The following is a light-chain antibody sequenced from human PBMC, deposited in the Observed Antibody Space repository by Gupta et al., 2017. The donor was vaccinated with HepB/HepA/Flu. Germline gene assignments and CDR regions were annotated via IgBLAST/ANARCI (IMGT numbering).Light chain of an antibody. Sequence: GDRVTITCRPNQSIANDLYWDRQKPGTAPQVLIYVASSLRSGVPSRFSGSRSGTHFTLTISSLQHEDFATYYCQQSYSPLWTFGQGTNVEIK. V-gene: IGKV1-39*01. CDR2: VAS. J-gene: IGKJ1*01. CDR1: QSIAND. CDR3: QQSYSPLWT.